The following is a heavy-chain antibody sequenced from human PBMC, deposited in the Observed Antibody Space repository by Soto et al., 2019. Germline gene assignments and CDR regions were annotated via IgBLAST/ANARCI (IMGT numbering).Heavy chain of an antibody. CDR1: GASVTSPEHY. V-gene: IGHV4-30-4*01. D-gene: IGHD2-21*02. J-gene: IGHJ5*02. Sequence: SETLSLTCSVSGASVTSPEHYWTWIRQSPGKGLEWIGYIYYGGSTVYNPSLKGRSTVSLDTSKNQFSLNLTSVTAADTAVYFCGRGRYCFSGDCFQNWLDPWGEGTMAT. CDR2: IYYGGST. CDR3: GRGRYCFSGDCFQNWLDP.